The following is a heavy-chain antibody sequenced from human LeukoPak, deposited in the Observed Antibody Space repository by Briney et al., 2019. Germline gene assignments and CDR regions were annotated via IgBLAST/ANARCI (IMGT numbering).Heavy chain of an antibody. J-gene: IGHJ4*02. D-gene: IGHD5-24*01. Sequence: GASVKVSCKTSGYTFNSYGISWVRQAPGQGLEWMGWISAYNGNTDYAQKLQDRVTMTTDTSTSTAYMELRSLRSDDTAVYYCARGGLHYYFDYCGLETLVNVSS. CDR2: ISAYNGNT. CDR3: ARGGLHYYFDY. V-gene: IGHV1-18*01. CDR1: GYTFNSYG.